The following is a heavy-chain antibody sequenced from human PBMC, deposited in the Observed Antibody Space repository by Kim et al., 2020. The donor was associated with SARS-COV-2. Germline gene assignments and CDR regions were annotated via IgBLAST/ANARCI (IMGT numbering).Heavy chain of an antibody. CDR3: AGGYGSGSYYRYYYYYYGMDV. D-gene: IGHD3-10*01. V-gene: IGHV1-18*01. Sequence: ASVKVSCKASGYTFTSYGISWVRQAPGQGLEWMGWISAYNGNTNYAQKLQGRVTMTTDTSTSTAYMELRSLRSDDTAVYYCAGGYGSGSYYRYYYYYYGMDVWGQGTTVTVSS. CDR1: GYTFTSYG. CDR2: ISAYNGNT. J-gene: IGHJ6*02.